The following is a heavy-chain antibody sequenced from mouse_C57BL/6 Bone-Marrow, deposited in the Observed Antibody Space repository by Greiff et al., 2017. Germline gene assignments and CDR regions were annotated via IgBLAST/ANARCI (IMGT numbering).Heavy chain of an antibody. CDR1: GYTFTSYW. Sequence: EVQLQQSGTVLARPGASVKMSCKTSGYTFTSYWMHWVKLRPGQGLEWIGAIYPGNSDTSYNQKFKGKAKLTAVTSASTADMELSSLTNEDSAVYYCTPVIGKDWFACWGQGTLVTVSA. D-gene: IGHD2-13*01. J-gene: IGHJ3*01. CDR2: IYPGNSDT. V-gene: IGHV1-5*01. CDR3: TPVIGKDWFAC.